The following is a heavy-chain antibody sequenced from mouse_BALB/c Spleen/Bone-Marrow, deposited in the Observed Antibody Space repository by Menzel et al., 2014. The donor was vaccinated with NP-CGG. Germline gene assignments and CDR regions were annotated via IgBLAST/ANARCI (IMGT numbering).Heavy chain of an antibody. J-gene: IGHJ2*01. V-gene: IGHV5-6-3*01. CDR1: GFTFSSYG. CDR3: ARGNYGNYVDYFDY. CDR2: INSNGGST. D-gene: IGHD2-1*01. Sequence: EVKVVESGGGLVQPGGSLKLSCAASGFTFSSYGMSWVRQTPDKRLEFVASINSNGGSTYYPDSVKGRFTISRDNAKNTLSLQMSSLKSEDTAMYYCARGNYGNYVDYFDYWGQGTTLTVSS.